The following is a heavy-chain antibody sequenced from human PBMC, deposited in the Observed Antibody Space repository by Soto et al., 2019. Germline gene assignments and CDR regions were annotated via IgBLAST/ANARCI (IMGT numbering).Heavy chain of an antibody. Sequence: ASVKVSCKASGYIFTSYGISWVRQAPGQGLEWMGWISAYNGDTNYAQKLQGRVTMTTDTSTSTAYMELRSLRSDDTAVYYCARGYDFWSGYQQLDDWGQGTLVTVSS. V-gene: IGHV1-18*01. CDR1: GYIFTSYG. CDR2: ISAYNGDT. J-gene: IGHJ4*02. CDR3: ARGYDFWSGYQQLDD. D-gene: IGHD3-3*01.